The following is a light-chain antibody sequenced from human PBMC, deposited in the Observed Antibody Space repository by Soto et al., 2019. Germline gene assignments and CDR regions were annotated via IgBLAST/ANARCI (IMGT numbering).Light chain of an antibody. CDR2: DAS. Sequence: DVQMTQSPSTLSASVGDRVTITCRASQSISSWLAWYQQKPGKAPKLLIFDASSLESGTPSRFSGRRSGTQFTLTINGLQPDDFATYYCQQYNSYSWTFGQGTKV. V-gene: IGKV1-5*01. CDR3: QQYNSYSWT. CDR1: QSISSW. J-gene: IGKJ1*01.